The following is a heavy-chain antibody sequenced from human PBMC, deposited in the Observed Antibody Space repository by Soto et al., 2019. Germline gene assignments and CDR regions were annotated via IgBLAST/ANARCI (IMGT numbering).Heavy chain of an antibody. D-gene: IGHD3-22*01. CDR3: ARDATLNLSSGYFTGAFDI. Sequence: QVQLQESGPGLVKPSQTLPLTCTVSGGSISSGGYYWSWIRQHPGKGLEWIGYIYYSGSTYYNPSLKSRVTISVDTSKNQFSLKLSSVTAADTAVYYCARDATLNLSSGYFTGAFDIWGQGTMVTVCS. CDR2: IYYSGST. CDR1: GGSISSGGYY. J-gene: IGHJ3*02. V-gene: IGHV4-31*03.